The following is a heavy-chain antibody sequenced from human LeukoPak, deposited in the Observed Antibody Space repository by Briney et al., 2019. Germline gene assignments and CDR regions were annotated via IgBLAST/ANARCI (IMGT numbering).Heavy chain of an antibody. CDR3: ARRIARPDNWFDP. D-gene: IGHD6-6*01. J-gene: IGHJ5*02. V-gene: IGHV4-38-2*01. CDR1: GYSISSGYY. CDR2: IYHSGST. Sequence: SETLSLTCAVSGYSISSGYYWGWIRQPPGQGLEWIGSIYHSGSTYYNPSLKSRVTISVDTSKNQFSLKLSSVTAADTAVYYCARRIARPDNWFDPWGQGTLVTVSS.